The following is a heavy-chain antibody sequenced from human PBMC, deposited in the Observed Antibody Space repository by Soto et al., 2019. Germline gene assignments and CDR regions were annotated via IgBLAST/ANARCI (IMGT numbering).Heavy chain of an antibody. CDR3: ARVTGNSSSWYTIRRYYYYGVDV. CDR1: GGSISSYY. D-gene: IGHD6-13*01. V-gene: IGHV4-59*01. CDR2: IYYSGST. J-gene: IGHJ6*02. Sequence: PSETLSLTCIVSGGSISSYYWSWIRQPPGKGLEWIGYIYYSGSTNYNPSLKSRVTISVDTSKNQFSLKLSSVTAADTAVYYCARVTGNSSSWYTIRRYYYYGVDVWGQGTTVTVSS.